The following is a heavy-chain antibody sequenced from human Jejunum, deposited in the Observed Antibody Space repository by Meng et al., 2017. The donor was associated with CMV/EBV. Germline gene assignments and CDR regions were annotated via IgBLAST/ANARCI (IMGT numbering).Heavy chain of an antibody. J-gene: IGHJ4*02. V-gene: IGHV3-48*03. CDR1: GFTFSTSE. CDR3: ARGLDSSSDY. Sequence: SCEASGFTFSTSEMNWVRQAPGKGLEWVSYISSSSNYIHYSDSVKGRFTISTDNAKNSLFLQMNSLRAEDTGVYYCARGLDSSSDYWGQGIMVTVSS. D-gene: IGHD6-6*01. CDR2: ISSSSNYI.